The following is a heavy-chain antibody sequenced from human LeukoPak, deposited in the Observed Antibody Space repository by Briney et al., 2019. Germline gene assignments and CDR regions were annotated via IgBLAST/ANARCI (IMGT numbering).Heavy chain of an antibody. CDR3: AKGAKYRSSWFYFDY. CDR2: ISGSGGST. J-gene: IGHJ4*02. D-gene: IGHD6-13*01. V-gene: IGHV3-23*01. Sequence: GGSLRLSCAASGFTFSSYAMSWVRQAPGKGLEWVSAISGSGGSTYYAEPVKGRFTISRDNSKNTLYLQMNSLRAEDTAVYYCAKGAKYRSSWFYFDYWGQGTLVTVSS. CDR1: GFTFSSYA.